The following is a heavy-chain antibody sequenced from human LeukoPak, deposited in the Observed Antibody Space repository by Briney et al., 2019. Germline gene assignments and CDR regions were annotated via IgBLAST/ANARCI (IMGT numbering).Heavy chain of an antibody. Sequence: SETLSLTCTVSGGSISSYYWSWIRQPPGKGLEWIGYIYYSGSTNYNPSLKSRVTISVDTSKNQFSLKLSSVTAADTAVYYCARPGVGRYSSGWYRDYWGQGTLVTVSS. V-gene: IGHV4-59*01. D-gene: IGHD6-19*01. CDR1: GGSISSYY. CDR2: IYYSGST. J-gene: IGHJ4*02. CDR3: ARPGVGRYSSGWYRDY.